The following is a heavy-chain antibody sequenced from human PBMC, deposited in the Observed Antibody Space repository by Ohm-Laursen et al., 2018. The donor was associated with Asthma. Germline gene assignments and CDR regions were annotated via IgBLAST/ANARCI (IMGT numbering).Heavy chain of an antibody. D-gene: IGHD4-23*01. V-gene: IGHV3-21*01. Sequence: SLRLSCAASKFTFSNHWMNWVRQAPGKGLEWVSAISSSGSRLLYADSVRGRFTISRDNAKNSLSLQMNSLRAEDTAVYYCVRSVDDGGNSGDYWGQGTLVTVSS. CDR2: ISSSGSRL. CDR1: KFTFSNHW. J-gene: IGHJ4*02. CDR3: VRSVDDGGNSGDY.